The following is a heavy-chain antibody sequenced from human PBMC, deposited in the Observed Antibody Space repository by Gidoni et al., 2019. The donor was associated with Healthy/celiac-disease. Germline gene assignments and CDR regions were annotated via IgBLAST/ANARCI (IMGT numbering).Heavy chain of an antibody. J-gene: IGHJ4*02. Sequence: EVQLWESGGGLVQPGGSLRLSCAGSGFTFSSYAMSWVRQAPGKGLGWVSAIRCSGVSTYYAYSVKGRFTISRDNSKNTLYLQMNSLRAEDTAVYYCAKGSSGFYYGYWGQGTLVTVSS. CDR2: IRCSGVST. V-gene: IGHV3-23*01. CDR3: AKGSSGFYYGY. CDR1: GFTFSSYA. D-gene: IGHD3-22*01.